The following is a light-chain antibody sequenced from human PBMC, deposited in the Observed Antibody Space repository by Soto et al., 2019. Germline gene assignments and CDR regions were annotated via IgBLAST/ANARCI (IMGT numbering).Light chain of an antibody. CDR1: QSVGNY. J-gene: IGKJ4*01. Sequence: EIVLTQCPATLSLSPGERATLSCRASQSVGNYLVWYQLKPGQAPRLLIYDASNRATDIPARFSGSGSGTDFTLTISSLEPEDFAVYYCQQRSSWPLTFGGGTKVEIK. V-gene: IGKV3-11*01. CDR2: DAS. CDR3: QQRSSWPLT.